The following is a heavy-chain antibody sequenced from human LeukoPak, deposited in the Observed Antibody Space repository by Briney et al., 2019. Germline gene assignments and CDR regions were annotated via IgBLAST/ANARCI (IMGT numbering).Heavy chain of an antibody. CDR1: GFTFSSYA. Sequence: GGSLRLSCAASGFTFSSYAMSWARQAPGKGLEWVSAISGSGGSTYYADSVKGRFTISRDNSKNTLYLQMNSLRAEDTAVYYCAKDIVVVVAATVGKNWGQGTLVTVSS. D-gene: IGHD2-15*01. J-gene: IGHJ4*02. CDR3: AKDIVVVVAATVGKN. V-gene: IGHV3-23*01. CDR2: ISGSGGST.